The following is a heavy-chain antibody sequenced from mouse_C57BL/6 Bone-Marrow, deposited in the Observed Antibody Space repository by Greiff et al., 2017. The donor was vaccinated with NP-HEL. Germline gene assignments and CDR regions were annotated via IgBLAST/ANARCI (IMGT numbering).Heavy chain of an antibody. Sequence: VKLQESGPGLVQPSQSLSITCTVSGFSLTSYGVHWVRQSPGKGLEWLGVIWSGGSTDYNAAFISRLSISKDNSKSQVFFKMNSLQADDTAIYYCASITTVVATRAMDYWGQGTSVTVSS. D-gene: IGHD1-1*01. CDR3: ASITTVVATRAMDY. V-gene: IGHV2-2*01. CDR2: IWSGGST. J-gene: IGHJ4*01. CDR1: GFSLTSYG.